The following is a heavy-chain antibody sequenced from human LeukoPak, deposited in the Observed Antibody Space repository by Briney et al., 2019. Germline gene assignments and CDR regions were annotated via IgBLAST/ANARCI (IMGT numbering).Heavy chain of an antibody. CDR1: GFTFDDYA. CDR2: ISWNSGSI. Sequence: GRSLRLSCAASGFTFDDYAMHWVRQAPVKGLEWVSGISWNSGSIGYADSVKGRFTISRDNAKNSLYLQMNSLRAEDTALYYCARSITMIVVVTPTTYFDYWGQGTLVTVSS. CDR3: ARSITMIVVVTPTTYFDY. V-gene: IGHV3-9*01. D-gene: IGHD3-22*01. J-gene: IGHJ4*02.